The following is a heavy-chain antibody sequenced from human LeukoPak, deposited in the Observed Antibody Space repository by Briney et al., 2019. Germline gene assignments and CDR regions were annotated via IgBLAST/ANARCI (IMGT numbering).Heavy chain of an antibody. J-gene: IGHJ4*02. CDR3: AFPEGMGYFDY. D-gene: IGHD6-13*01. Sequence: GGSLRLSCAASGFTFSGYGMHWVRQAPGKGLEWVAFIRYDGSNTDYADSVKGRFTISRDNSKNTLYLQMNRLRAEDTAMYYCAFPEGMGYFDYWGQGTLVTVSS. CDR1: GFTFSGYG. CDR2: IRYDGSNT. V-gene: IGHV3-30*02.